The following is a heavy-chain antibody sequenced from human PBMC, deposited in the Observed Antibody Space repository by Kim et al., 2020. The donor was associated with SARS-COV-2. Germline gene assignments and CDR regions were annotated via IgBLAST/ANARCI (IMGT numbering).Heavy chain of an antibody. CDR3: AKDLVSSSFRAFHI. V-gene: IGHV3-9*01. J-gene: IGHJ3*02. Sequence: GGSLRLSCAASGFTFGDFAMHWVRQVPGKGLEWVSGLSWNSGVIGYADSLKGRFTISRHNAENSLYLQMNSLRAEDTAFYYCAKDLVSSSFRAFHIWGQGTLVTVPS. D-gene: IGHD6-6*01. CDR2: LSWNSGVI. CDR1: GFTFGDFA.